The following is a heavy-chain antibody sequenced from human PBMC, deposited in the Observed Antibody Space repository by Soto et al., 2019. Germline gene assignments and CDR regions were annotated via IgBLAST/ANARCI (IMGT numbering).Heavy chain of an antibody. V-gene: IGHV1-2*04. J-gene: IGHJ6*03. CDR2: INPNSGGT. CDR3: ARATVTTENYYYYYYMDV. Sequence: ASVKVSCKASGYTFTGDYMHWVRQAPGQGLEWMGWINPNSGGTNYAQKFQGWVTMTRDTSISTAYMELSRLRSDDTAVYYCARATVTTENYYYYYYMDVWGKGTTVTVS. D-gene: IGHD4-17*01. CDR1: GYTFTGDY.